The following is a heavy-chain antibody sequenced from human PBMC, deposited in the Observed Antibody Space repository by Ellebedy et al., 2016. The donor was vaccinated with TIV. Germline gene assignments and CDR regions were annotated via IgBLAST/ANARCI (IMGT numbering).Heavy chain of an antibody. CDR1: GFPFRSSW. Sequence: GESLKISCAASGFPFRSSWMTWVRQAPGRGLEWVASINQDGTEKFYVDSVKGRFTISRDSAKNSVYLQMDSLRAEDTAVYYCARGKTGDWGQGTLVTVSS. J-gene: IGHJ4*02. V-gene: IGHV3-7*01. D-gene: IGHD7-27*01. CDR2: INQDGTEK. CDR3: ARGKTGD.